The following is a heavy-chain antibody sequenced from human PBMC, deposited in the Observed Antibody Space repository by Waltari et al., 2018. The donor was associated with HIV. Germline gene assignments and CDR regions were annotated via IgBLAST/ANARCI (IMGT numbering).Heavy chain of an antibody. J-gene: IGHJ4*02. CDR1: GGSFSGYY. Sequence: QVQLQQWGAGLLKPSETLSLTCAVYGGSFSGYYWSWIRQPPGKGLEWIGEINHSGSTNYNPSLKSRVTISVDTSKNQFSLKLSSVTAADTAVYYCARPCIAAAYEDWGQGTLVTVSS. D-gene: IGHD6-13*01. V-gene: IGHV4-34*01. CDR3: ARPCIAAAYED. CDR2: INHSGST.